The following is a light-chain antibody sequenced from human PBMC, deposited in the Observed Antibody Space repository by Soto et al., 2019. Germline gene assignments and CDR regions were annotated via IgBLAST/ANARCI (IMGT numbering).Light chain of an antibody. Sequence: QSVLTQPPSVSAAPGQKVTISCSGSSSNIGNNYVSWYQQLRGTAPKLLIYYNNKRPSGIPDRFSGSKSGTSATLGITGLQTGDEADYYCGTWDSSLGYVFGTGTKLTVL. J-gene: IGLJ1*01. CDR3: GTWDSSLGYV. CDR2: YNN. V-gene: IGLV1-51*01. CDR1: SSNIGNNY.